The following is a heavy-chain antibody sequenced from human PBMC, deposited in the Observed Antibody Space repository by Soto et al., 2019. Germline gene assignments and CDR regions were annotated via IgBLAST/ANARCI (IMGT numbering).Heavy chain of an antibody. CDR1: GGSISSSSYY. CDR2: IYYSGST. J-gene: IGHJ4*02. V-gene: IGHV4-39*01. Sequence: SETLSLTCTVSGGSISSSSYYWGWIRQPPGKGLEWIGSIYYSGSTYYNPSLKSRVTISVDTSKNQFFLKLSSVTAADTAVYYCGTVMTTVTDFDYWGQGTLVTVSS. D-gene: IGHD4-4*01. CDR3: GTVMTTVTDFDY.